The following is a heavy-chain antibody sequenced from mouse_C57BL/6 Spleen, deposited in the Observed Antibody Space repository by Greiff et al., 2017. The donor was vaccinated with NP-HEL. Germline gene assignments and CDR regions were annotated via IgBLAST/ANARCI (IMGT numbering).Heavy chain of an antibody. J-gene: IGHJ4*01. CDR2: ISSGSSTI. CDR3: ARRPLPYYAMDY. V-gene: IGHV5-17*01. Sequence: EVHLVESGGGLVKPGGSLKLSCAASGFTFSDYGMHWVRQAPEKGLEWVAYISSGSSTIYYADTVKGRFTISRDNAKNTLFLQMTSLRSEDTAMYYCARRPLPYYAMDYWGQGTSVTVSS. CDR1: GFTFSDYG.